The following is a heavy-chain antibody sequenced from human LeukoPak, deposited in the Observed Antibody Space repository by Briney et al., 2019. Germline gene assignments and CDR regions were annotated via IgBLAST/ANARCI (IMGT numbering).Heavy chain of an antibody. D-gene: IGHD3-22*01. Sequence: GSLRLSCAASGFTFSTYEMNWVRQPPGKGLEWIGSIYYSGSTYYNPSLKSRVTISVDTSKNQFSLKLSSVTAADTAVYYCAREGGRYYYDSSGYYYPFFDYWGQGTLVTVSS. CDR2: IYYSGST. J-gene: IGHJ4*02. V-gene: IGHV4-39*07. CDR1: GFTFSTYE. CDR3: AREGGRYYYDSSGYYYPFFDY.